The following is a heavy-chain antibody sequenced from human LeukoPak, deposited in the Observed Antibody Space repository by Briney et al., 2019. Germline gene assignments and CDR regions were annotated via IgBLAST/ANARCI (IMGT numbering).Heavy chain of an antibody. CDR1: GGSISSTTYY. CDR3: ARGGSGWYGSRLPFDY. V-gene: IGHV4-39*07. Sequence: SETLSLTCTVSGGSISSTTYYWGWIRQPPGKGLEWIGEINHSGSTNYNPSLKSRVTISVDTSKNQFSLKLSSVTAADTAVCYCARGGSGWYGSRLPFDYWGQGTLVTVSS. J-gene: IGHJ4*02. CDR2: INHSGST. D-gene: IGHD6-19*01.